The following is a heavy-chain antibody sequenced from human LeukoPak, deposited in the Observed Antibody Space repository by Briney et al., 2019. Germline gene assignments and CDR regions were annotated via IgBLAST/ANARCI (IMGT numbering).Heavy chain of an antibody. Sequence: PSETLSLTCTVSGGSIRNYYWSWIRQPPGKGLESIGYVYHTGNTKYNPSLESRATISIDTSKNQFSLKLSSVTAADSAVYYCAKSDGSGSYFDYWGQGTLVTVS. D-gene: IGHD3-10*01. CDR1: GGSIRNYY. CDR3: AKSDGSGSYFDY. CDR2: VYHTGNT. J-gene: IGHJ4*02. V-gene: IGHV4-59*03.